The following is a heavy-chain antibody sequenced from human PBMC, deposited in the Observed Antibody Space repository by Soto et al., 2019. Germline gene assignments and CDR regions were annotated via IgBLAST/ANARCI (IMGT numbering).Heavy chain of an antibody. D-gene: IGHD3-10*01. V-gene: IGHV1-69*02. Sequence: QVQLVQSGAEVKKPGSSVKVSCKASGGTFSSYTLSWVRQAPGQGLEWMGRIVPILAVPNYAQRFQGRVTINTDKATDTAYMELSSLTSEETGVDYCARGRYAYGSWGTIDSWGQGTLVTVSS. CDR3: ARGRYAYGSWGTIDS. CDR1: GGTFSSYT. J-gene: IGHJ4*02. CDR2: IVPILAVP.